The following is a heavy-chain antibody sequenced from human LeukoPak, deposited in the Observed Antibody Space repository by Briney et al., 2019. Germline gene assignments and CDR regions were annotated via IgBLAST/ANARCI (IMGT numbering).Heavy chain of an antibody. Sequence: SETLSLTCTVSGGSISSYYWSWIRQPAGKGLEWIGRIYTSGSTNYNPSLKSRVTMSVATSKNQFPRKLNSVTGADTAGYYCAAASGVLPGGVWGNGNTVTLSS. CDR1: GGSISSYY. V-gene: IGHV4-4*07. CDR2: IYTSGST. CDR3: AAASGVLPGGV. J-gene: IGHJ6*04. D-gene: IGHD3-10*01.